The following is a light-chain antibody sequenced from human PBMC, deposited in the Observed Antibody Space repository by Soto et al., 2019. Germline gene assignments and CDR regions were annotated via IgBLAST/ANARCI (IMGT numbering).Light chain of an antibody. CDR3: LLFYGDGVV. V-gene: IGLV7-43*01. CDR1: TGAVTSGYY. CDR2: STT. Sequence: QAVVTQEPSLTVSPGGTVTLTCASSTGAVTSGYYPNWFQQRPGQPPRALIYSTTYKHPWTPARFSGSLVGGKAPLTLSGAQPEDEAEYYCLLFYGDGVVFGGGTKVTVL. J-gene: IGLJ2*01.